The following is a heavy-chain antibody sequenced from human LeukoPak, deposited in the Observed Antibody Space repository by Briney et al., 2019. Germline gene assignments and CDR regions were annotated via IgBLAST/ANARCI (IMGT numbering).Heavy chain of an antibody. CDR3: ARDLRYFDWSWLYYFDY. Sequence: GGSLRLSCAASGFTFSSYWMSWVRQAPGKGLEWVANIKQDGSEKYYVDSVKGRFTISRDNAKNSPYLQMNSLRAEDTAVYYCARDLRYFDWSWLYYFDYWAREPWSPSPQ. D-gene: IGHD3-9*01. CDR2: IKQDGSEK. V-gene: IGHV3-7*01. CDR1: GFTFSSYW. J-gene: IGHJ4*02.